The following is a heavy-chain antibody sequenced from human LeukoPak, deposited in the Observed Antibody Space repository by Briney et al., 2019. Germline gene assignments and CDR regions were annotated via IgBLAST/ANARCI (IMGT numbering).Heavy chain of an antibody. CDR1: GGTFSSYA. CDR3: ARSQQDNWFDP. J-gene: IGHJ5*02. Sequence: ASVKVSCKASGGTFSSYALSWVRQAPGQGLEWMGGIIPIFGTANYAQKFQGRVTITADKSTSTAYMELSSLRSEDTAVYYCARSQQDNWFDPWSQGTLVTVSS. V-gene: IGHV1-69*06. CDR2: IIPIFGTA. D-gene: IGHD6-13*01.